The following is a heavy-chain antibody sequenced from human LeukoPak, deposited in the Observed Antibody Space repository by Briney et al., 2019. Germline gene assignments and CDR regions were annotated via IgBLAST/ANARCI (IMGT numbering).Heavy chain of an antibody. D-gene: IGHD3-16*02. V-gene: IGHV4-4*07. Sequence: SETLSLTCTVSGGSISGYFWSWIRQPAGKGLEWIGRIYATRTTNYNPSLKSRVTMSVDTSKNQFSLNLTSVTAADTAVYYCAREGGGSNRCLDWGQGTLVTVSS. CDR1: GGSISGYF. J-gene: IGHJ1*01. CDR2: IYATRTT. CDR3: AREGGGSNRCLD.